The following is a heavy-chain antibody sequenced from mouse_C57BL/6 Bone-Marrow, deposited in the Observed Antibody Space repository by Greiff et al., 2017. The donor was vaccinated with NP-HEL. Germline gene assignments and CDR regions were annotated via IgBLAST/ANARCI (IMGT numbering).Heavy chain of an antibody. CDR1: GFSLTSYG. Sequence: QVQLKQSGPGLVQPSQSLSITCTVSGFSLTSYGVHWVRQSPGQGLEWLGVIWRGGSTDYNAAFISRLSISKDNSKSQVFFKMNSLQADDTAIYYCARNWIYYDAWFAYWGRGTLVTVSA. V-gene: IGHV2-2*01. CDR3: ARNWIYYDAWFAY. J-gene: IGHJ3*01. CDR2: IWRGGST. D-gene: IGHD2-4*01.